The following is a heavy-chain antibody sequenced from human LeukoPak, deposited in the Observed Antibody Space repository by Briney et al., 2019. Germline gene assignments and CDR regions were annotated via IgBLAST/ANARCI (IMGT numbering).Heavy chain of an antibody. V-gene: IGHV3-53*01. CDR3: AKLSRGITMIRGYLDS. CDR2: IYSGGST. CDR1: GFTVSSNY. D-gene: IGHD3-10*01. J-gene: IGHJ4*02. Sequence: GGSLRLSCAASGFTVSSNYMSWVRQAPGKGLEWVSVIYSGGSTYYADSVKGRFTISRDNSKNTLYLQMNSLRAEDTAVHYCAKLSRGITMIRGYLDSWGQETLVTVSS.